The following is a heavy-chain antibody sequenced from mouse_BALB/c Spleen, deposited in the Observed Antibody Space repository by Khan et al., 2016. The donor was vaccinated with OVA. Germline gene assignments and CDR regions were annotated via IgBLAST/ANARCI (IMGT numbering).Heavy chain of an antibody. D-gene: IGHD2-3*01. CDR2: INYSGST. CDR1: GYSITSDYA. CDR3: ARDGFRYNYAMDD. J-gene: IGHJ4*01. Sequence: VQLKESGPGLVKPSQSLSLTCTVTGYSITSDYAWNWLRQFPGNKLEWMGYINYSGSTNYNPALKSRISITRATSKNQFFLQLNSVTTADTASYYCARDGFRYNYAMDDWGQGTSVTVSS. V-gene: IGHV3-2*02.